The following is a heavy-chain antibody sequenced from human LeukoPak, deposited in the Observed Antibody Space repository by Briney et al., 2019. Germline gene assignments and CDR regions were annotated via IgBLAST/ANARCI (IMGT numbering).Heavy chain of an antibody. V-gene: IGHV3-30*18. Sequence: GGSLRLSCAASGFTFSNCGMHWVRQAPGKGLEWVAVISHDGSTTFYADSVKGRFTISRDNSKNTLDLQMYSLRAEDTAVYYCAKEPNSYSSGWYFQHWGQGTLVTVS. J-gene: IGHJ1*01. CDR1: GFTFSNCG. CDR2: ISHDGSTT. CDR3: AKEPNSYSSGWYFQH. D-gene: IGHD6-25*01.